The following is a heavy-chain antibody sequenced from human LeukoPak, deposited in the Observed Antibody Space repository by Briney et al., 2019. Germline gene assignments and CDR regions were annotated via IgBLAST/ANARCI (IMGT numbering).Heavy chain of an antibody. J-gene: IGHJ5*02. D-gene: IGHD4-11*01. V-gene: IGHV4-39*07. CDR2: IYYSGST. Sequence: SETLSLTCTVSGDSISSSNFYWGWIRQPPGKGLEWIGSIYYSGSTYYNPSLKSRVTISVDTSKNQFSLKLSSVTAADTAVYYCATTVGNWFDPWGQGTLVTVSS. CDR3: ATTVGNWFDP. CDR1: GDSISSSNFY.